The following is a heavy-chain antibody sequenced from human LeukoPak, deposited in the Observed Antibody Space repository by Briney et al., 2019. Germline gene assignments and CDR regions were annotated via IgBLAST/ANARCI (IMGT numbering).Heavy chain of an antibody. Sequence: SVKVSCKASGGTFSGYAISWVRQAPGQGLEWMGGIIPIFGTANYAQKFQGRVTITADESTSTAYMELSSLRSEDTAVYYCARLYCSSTSCYSQHYYYYGMDVWGKGTTVTVSS. CDR1: GGTFSGYA. CDR3: ARLYCSSTSCYSQHYYYYGMDV. D-gene: IGHD2-2*02. J-gene: IGHJ6*04. V-gene: IGHV1-69*13. CDR2: IIPIFGTA.